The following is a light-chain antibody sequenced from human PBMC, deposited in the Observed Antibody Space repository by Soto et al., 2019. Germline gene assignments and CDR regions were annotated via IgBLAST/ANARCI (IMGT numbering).Light chain of an antibody. V-gene: IGKV1-5*03. J-gene: IGKJ5*01. CDR2: KAS. Sequence: EIQMTQSPSPLSASVGDRVTITCRASQSISSWLAWYQQKPGKAPKLLIYKASSLESGVPSRFSGSGSGTECTLTISSLQPDDVATYYCQQYNSYSITFGQGTRLEIK. CDR1: QSISSW. CDR3: QQYNSYSIT.